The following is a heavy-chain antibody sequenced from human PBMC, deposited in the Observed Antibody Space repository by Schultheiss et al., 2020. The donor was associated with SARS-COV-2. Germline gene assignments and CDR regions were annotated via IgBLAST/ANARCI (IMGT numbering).Heavy chain of an antibody. V-gene: IGHV3-53*01. Sequence: GGSLRLSCAASGFTVSSNYMSWVRQAPGKGLEWVSVIYSGGSTYYADSVKGRFTISRDNSKNTLYLQMNSLRAEDTAVYYCARDAWELKGGFDYWGQGTLVTVSS. CDR3: ARDAWELKGGFDY. D-gene: IGHD1-26*01. J-gene: IGHJ4*02. CDR1: GFTVSSNY. CDR2: IYSGGST.